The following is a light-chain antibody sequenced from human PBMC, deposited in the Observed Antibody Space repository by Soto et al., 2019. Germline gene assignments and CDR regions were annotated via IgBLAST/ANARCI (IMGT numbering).Light chain of an antibody. CDR3: QQTYSIPWT. CDR1: QSVLDNSNNKNY. V-gene: IGKV4-1*01. Sequence: DIVMTQSPDSLAVSLGERATLNCKSSQSVLDNSNNKNYLAWYQHRPGQPPKLLIYWASTRESGVPDRFSGSGSGTDFTLTITSLQPEDFATYYCQQTYSIPWTFGQGTRVEIK. CDR2: WAS. J-gene: IGKJ1*01.